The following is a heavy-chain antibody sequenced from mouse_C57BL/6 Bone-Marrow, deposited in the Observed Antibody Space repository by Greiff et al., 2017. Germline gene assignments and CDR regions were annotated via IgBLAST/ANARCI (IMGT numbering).Heavy chain of an antibody. CDR3: ERYAYYDYDVGFYFGY. CDR2: INYDGSST. Sequence: EVMLVESEGGLVQPGSSMKLSCTASGFTFSDYYMAWVRQVPEKGLEWVANINYDGSSTYYLDSLKSRFIISRENAKNILYLQMGSLKSEDTATFYFERYAYYDYDVGFYFGYWGQGTTLTVSS. CDR1: GFTFSDYY. D-gene: IGHD2-4*01. J-gene: IGHJ2*01. V-gene: IGHV5-16*01.